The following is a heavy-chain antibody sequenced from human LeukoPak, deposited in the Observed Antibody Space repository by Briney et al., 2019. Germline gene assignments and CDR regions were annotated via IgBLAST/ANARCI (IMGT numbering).Heavy chain of an antibody. D-gene: IGHD3-22*01. CDR2: IRSKSYGGTT. V-gene: IGHV3-49*03. CDR1: GFTFGDYA. CDR3: TRSYYYDSSGTAGY. Sequence: GGSLRLSCTASGFTFGDYAMSWFRQAPGKGLEWVGFIRSKSYGGTTEYAASVKGRFTISRDDSKSTAYLQMNSLKTEDTAVYYCTRSYYYDSSGTAGYWGQGTLVTVSS. J-gene: IGHJ4*02.